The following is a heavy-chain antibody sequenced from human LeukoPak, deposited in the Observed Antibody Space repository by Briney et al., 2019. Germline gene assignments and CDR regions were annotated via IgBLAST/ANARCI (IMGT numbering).Heavy chain of an antibody. Sequence: PSETLSLTCADPLGSISSYYWSWIRQPPGKGLEWIGYIYTSGSTNYNPSLKSRVTISVDTSKNQFSLKLSSVTAADTAVYYFARDGGGYGDPFFDYWGQGTLVTVSS. CDR3: ARDGGGYGDPFFDY. CDR2: IYTSGST. D-gene: IGHD4-17*01. V-gene: IGHV4-4*09. CDR1: LGSISSYY. J-gene: IGHJ4*02.